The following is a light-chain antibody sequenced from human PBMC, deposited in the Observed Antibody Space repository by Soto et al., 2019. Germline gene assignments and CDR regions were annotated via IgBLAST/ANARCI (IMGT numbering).Light chain of an antibody. V-gene: IGLV1-40*01. Sequence: QSVLTQPPSVSGAPGQRVTISCTGSSSNIGAGYDVHWYQQLPGTAPKLLIYGNSHRPSGVPDRFSGSKSGTSASLAITGRQAEDEADYYCQSYDSRLSGSVFGGGTKLTVL. CDR1: SSNIGAGYD. CDR2: GNS. J-gene: IGLJ3*02. CDR3: QSYDSRLSGSV.